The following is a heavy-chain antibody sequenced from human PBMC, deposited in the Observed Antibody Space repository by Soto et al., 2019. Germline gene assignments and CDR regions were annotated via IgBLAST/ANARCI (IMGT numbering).Heavy chain of an antibody. CDR1: GYIFTTYI. CDR2: IRAYNGDT. CDR3: ARRAAESDFAMDV. Sequence: QVQLVQSGAEVKKPGASLKVSCKASGYIFTTYIITWVRQAPGQGLEWIGWIRAYNGDTTYPQKVQGRVTMTMETSTSTAYMELRSLRSDDTAVYYCARRAAESDFAMDVWGQGTTVTVSS. J-gene: IGHJ6*02. V-gene: IGHV1-18*01. D-gene: IGHD6-25*01.